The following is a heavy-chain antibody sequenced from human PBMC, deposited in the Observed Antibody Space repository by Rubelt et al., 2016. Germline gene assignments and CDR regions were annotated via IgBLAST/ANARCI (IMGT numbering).Heavy chain of an antibody. D-gene: IGHD5-24*01. CDR1: SYG. V-gene: IGHV3-33*01. CDR2: IWSDGSNK. CDR3: ARDRWARGYNLFDY. J-gene: IGHJ4*02. Sequence: SYGMHWVRQAPGRGLEWVAVIWSDGSNKYYADSVKGRFTISRDNSKNTLYLQMNSLRAEDTAVYYCARDRWARGYNLFDYWGQGTLVTVSS.